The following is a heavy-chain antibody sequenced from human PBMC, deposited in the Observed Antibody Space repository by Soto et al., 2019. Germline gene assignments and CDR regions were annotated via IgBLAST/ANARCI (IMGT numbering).Heavy chain of an antibody. CDR2: IYYSGST. CDR3: ERDSRSAAIEGDFDI. CDR1: GGSISSYY. Sequence: SETLSLTCTVSGGSISSYYWSWIRQPPGKGLEWIGYIYYSGSTNYNPSLKSRVTISVDTSKNQFSLKLSSVTAADTAVYYCERDSRSAAIEGDFDIWGQGTMVTVSS. J-gene: IGHJ3*02. V-gene: IGHV4-59*12. D-gene: IGHD6-6*01.